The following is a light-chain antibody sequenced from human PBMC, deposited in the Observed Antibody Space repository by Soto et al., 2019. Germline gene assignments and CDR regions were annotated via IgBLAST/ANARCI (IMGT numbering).Light chain of an antibody. CDR1: QSVSSSF. CDR3: HQYDRSPVR. CDR2: GAS. Sequence: EIVLTQSPGTLSLSPGERATLSCRASQSVSSSFLAWYQQRHGQAPRLLIYGASSRATGIPDRFSGSGSGTDFTLTISKLEPEDFAVYYCHQYDRSPVRFGQGTKVEIK. V-gene: IGKV3-20*01. J-gene: IGKJ1*01.